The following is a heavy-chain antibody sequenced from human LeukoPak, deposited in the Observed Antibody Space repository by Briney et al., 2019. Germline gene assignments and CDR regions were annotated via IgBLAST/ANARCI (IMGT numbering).Heavy chain of an antibody. J-gene: IGHJ3*02. CDR1: GFTFSSYG. Sequence: PGGSLRLSCAASGFTFSSYGMHWVRQAPGKGLEWVAVISYDGSNKYYADSVKGRFTISRDNSKNTLYLQMNSLRAEDTAVYYCAKDNGGLNAFDIWGQGTMVTVSS. CDR3: AKDNGGLNAFDI. CDR2: ISYDGSNK. D-gene: IGHD2-8*01. V-gene: IGHV3-30*18.